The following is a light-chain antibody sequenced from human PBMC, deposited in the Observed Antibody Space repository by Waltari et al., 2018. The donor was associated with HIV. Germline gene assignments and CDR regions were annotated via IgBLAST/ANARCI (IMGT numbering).Light chain of an antibody. J-gene: IGKJ5*01. CDR2: GAS. CDR3: QQTYTTPQT. V-gene: IGKV1-39*01. CDR1: QTITNN. Sequence: DIQMTQSPSSLSASVGDRGSINCRASQTITNNLNWYRQTPGKSPQLRIFGASNFQSVVPSRFTGTGSGTYFPLTFSSLQPEDFATHDCQQTYTTPQTFGQGTRLEIK.